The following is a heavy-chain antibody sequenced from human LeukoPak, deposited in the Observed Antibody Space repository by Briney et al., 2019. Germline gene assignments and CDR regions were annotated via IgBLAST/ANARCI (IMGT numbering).Heavy chain of an antibody. D-gene: IGHD6-13*01. CDR2: IKSKTDGGTT. J-gene: IGHJ1*01. V-gene: IGHV3-15*01. Sequence: PGGSLRLSCAASGFTFSNAWMSWVRQAPGKGLEWVGRIKSKTDGGTTDYAAPVKGRFTISRDDSKNTLYLQMNSLKTEDTAVYYCAKHEFSSSWPEYFQHWGQGTLVTVSS. CDR1: GFTFSNAW. CDR3: AKHEFSSSWPEYFQH.